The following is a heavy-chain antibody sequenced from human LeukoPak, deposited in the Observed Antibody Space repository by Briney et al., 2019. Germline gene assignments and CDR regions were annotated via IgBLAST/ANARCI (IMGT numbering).Heavy chain of an antibody. V-gene: IGHV3-7*01. Sequence: GGSLRLSCAASGFTFSSYWMSWARQAPGKGLEWVANIKQDGSEKYYVDSVKGRFTISRDNAKNSLYLQMNSLRAEDTAVYYCARGGWTLRYFDWLLYWGQGTLVTVSS. CDR3: ARGGWTLRYFDWLLY. J-gene: IGHJ4*02. CDR1: GFTFSSYW. CDR2: IKQDGSEK. D-gene: IGHD3-9*01.